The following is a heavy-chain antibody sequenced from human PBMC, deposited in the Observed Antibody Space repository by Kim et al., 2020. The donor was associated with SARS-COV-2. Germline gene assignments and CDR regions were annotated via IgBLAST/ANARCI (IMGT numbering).Heavy chain of an antibody. D-gene: IGHD2-21*01. J-gene: IGHJ5*02. V-gene: IGHV3-7*04. CDR3: VRGIPSA. Sequence: QEGREKFDVDPVKGRFTISRDNAKNAVFLQMNSLRAEDTAVYYCVRGIPSAWGQGTLVTVTS. CDR2: QEGREK.